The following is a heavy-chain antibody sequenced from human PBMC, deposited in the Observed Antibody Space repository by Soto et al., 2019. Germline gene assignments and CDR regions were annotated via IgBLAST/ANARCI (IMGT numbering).Heavy chain of an antibody. V-gene: IGHV1-18*01. D-gene: IGHD3-10*01. CDR3: ARIGSPLLWFGELLPNGYGMDV. CDR1: GYTFTSYG. J-gene: IGHJ6*04. Sequence: ASVKVSCKASGYTFTSYGISWVRQAPGQGLEWMGWISAYNGNTNYAQKLQGRVTMTTDTSTSTAYMELRSLRSDDTAVYYCARIGSPLLWFGELLPNGYGMDVRGKGTTVTVSS. CDR2: ISAYNGNT.